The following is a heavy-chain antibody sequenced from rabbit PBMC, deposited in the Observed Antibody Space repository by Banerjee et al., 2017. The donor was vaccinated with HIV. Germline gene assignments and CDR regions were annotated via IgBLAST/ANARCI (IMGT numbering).Heavy chain of an antibody. D-gene: IGHD7-1*01. Sequence: QEQLEESGGDLVKPEGSLTLTCTASGFSFSNKYVMCWVRQAPGKGLEWIARINTSSGNTVYANWAKGRFTISKTSSTTVTLQMTSLTAADTATYFCARDAGGDGYSNDLWGQGTLVTVS. J-gene: IGHJ6*01. CDR1: GFSFSNKYV. CDR3: ARDAGGDGYSNDL. CDR2: INTSSGNT. V-gene: IGHV1S45*01.